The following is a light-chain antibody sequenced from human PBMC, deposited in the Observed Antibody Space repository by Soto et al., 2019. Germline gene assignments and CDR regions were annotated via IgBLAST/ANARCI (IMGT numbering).Light chain of an antibody. CDR2: DVS. CDR3: SSYTSRSTLGV. V-gene: IGLV2-14*03. J-gene: IGLJ2*01. Sequence: QSALTQPASVSGSPGQSITISCTGTNSDIGGYNYVSWYQQHPGKAPKLMIYDVSNRPSGVSYRFSGSKSGNTASLTISGLQAEDEADYYCSSYTSRSTLGVFGGGTKLTVI. CDR1: NSDIGGYNY.